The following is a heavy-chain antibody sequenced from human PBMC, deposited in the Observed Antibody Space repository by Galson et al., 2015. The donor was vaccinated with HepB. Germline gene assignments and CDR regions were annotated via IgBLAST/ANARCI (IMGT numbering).Heavy chain of an antibody. CDR3: ARASGGDDYGDYGRYFDL. V-gene: IGHV2-70*11. D-gene: IGHD4-17*01. Sequence: PALVKPTQTLTLTCTFSGFSLSTSGMCVSWIRQPPGKALEWLARIDWDGDKYYSTSLKTRLTISKDTSKNQVVLTMTNMDPVDTATYYCARASGGDDYGDYGRYFDLWGRGTLVTVSS. J-gene: IGHJ2*01. CDR1: GFSLSTSGMC. CDR2: IDWDGDK.